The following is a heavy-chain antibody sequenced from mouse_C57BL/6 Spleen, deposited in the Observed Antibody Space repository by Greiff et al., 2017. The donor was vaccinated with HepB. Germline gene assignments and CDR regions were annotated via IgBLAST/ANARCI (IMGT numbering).Heavy chain of an antibody. CDR1: GYTFTSYT. D-gene: IGHD4-1*01. CDR3: ARGNWDFWYFDV. Sequence: VKLMESGAELARPGASVKMSCKASGYTFTSYTMHWVKQRPGQGLEWIGYINPSSGYTKYNQKFKDKATLTADKSSSTAYMQLSSLTSEDSAVYYCARGNWDFWYFDVWGTGTTVTVSS. CDR2: INPSSGYT. J-gene: IGHJ1*03. V-gene: IGHV1-4*01.